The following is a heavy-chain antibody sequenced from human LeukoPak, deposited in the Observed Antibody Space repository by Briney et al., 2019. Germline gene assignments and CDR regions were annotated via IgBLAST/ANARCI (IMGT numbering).Heavy chain of an antibody. CDR2: IGAYNGTT. Sequence: ASVKVSCKASGYTFTIYGISWVRQAPGQGLEWMGWIGAYNGTTNYAQKLQGRVTMTTDTSTSTAYMELRSLRSDDTAVYYCARDAKGIAVAGIGYYYYGMDVWGQGTTVTVSS. J-gene: IGHJ6*02. CDR1: GYTFTIYG. V-gene: IGHV1-18*01. D-gene: IGHD6-19*01. CDR3: ARDAKGIAVAGIGYYYYGMDV.